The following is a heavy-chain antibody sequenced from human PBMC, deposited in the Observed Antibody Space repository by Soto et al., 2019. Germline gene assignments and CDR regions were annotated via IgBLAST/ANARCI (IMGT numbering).Heavy chain of an antibody. Sequence: QLQLQESGSGLVKPSQTLSLTCAVSGGSISSGGYSWSWIRQPPGKGLEWIGYIYHSGTTYYNPSLKSRVTIXVXRXXNQFSLKLRSVTAADTAVYYCDRAQYGDYGYGMDVWGQGTTVTVSS. CDR2: IYHSGTT. CDR3: DRAQYGDYGYGMDV. J-gene: IGHJ6*02. V-gene: IGHV4-30-2*01. CDR1: GGSISSGGYS. D-gene: IGHD4-17*01.